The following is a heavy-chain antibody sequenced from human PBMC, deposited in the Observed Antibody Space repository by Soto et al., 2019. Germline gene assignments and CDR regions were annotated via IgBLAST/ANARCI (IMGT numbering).Heavy chain of an antibody. V-gene: IGHV4-34*01. CDR1: DVYLNNYY. CDR2: IGHGGYT. Sequence: VQLQQWGAGLLKPSETLSLTCSVSDVYLNNYYWAWIRQSPGKGLEWIGGIGHGGYTNYAPSLKSRVSMSADTSKSQFSLNLTSATAADTGLYFGARGQGRYTPGYGFDGWSQGTTVNVS. CDR3: ARGQGRYTPGYGFDG. D-gene: IGHD5-18*01. J-gene: IGHJ6*02.